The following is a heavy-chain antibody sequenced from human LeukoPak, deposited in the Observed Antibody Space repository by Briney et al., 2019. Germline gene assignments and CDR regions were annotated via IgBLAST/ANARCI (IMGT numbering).Heavy chain of an antibody. J-gene: IGHJ5*02. CDR3: ARQAIDYDFWSGSETLNWFDP. V-gene: IGHV4-39*01. Sequence: SETLSLTCTVSGGSISSSSYYWGWIRQPPGQGLEWIGSIYYSGSTYYNPSLKSRVTISVDTSKNQFSLKLSSVTAADTAVYYCARQAIDYDFWSGSETLNWFDPWGQGTLVTVSS. CDR2: IYYSGST. D-gene: IGHD3-3*01. CDR1: GGSISSSSYY.